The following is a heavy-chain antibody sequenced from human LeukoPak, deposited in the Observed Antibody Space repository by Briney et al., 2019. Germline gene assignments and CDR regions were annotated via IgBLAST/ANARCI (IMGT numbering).Heavy chain of an antibody. Sequence: SETLSLTCAVYGGSFSGYYWSWIRQPPGKGQEWIGEINHSGSTNYNPSLKSRVTISVDTSKNQFSLRLSSVTAADTAVYYCARESRGVGNDSWGQGTLVTVSS. CDR2: INHSGST. D-gene: IGHD3-10*01. CDR3: ARESRGVGNDS. V-gene: IGHV4-34*01. J-gene: IGHJ4*02. CDR1: GGSFSGYY.